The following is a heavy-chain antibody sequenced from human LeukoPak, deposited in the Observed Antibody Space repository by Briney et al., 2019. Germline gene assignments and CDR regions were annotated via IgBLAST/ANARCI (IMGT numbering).Heavy chain of an antibody. CDR3: ARSCSSTSCHAGVDYYYGMDV. V-gene: IGHV3-48*03. Sequence: GGSLRLSCAASGFTFSSYEMNWVRQAPGKGLEWVSYISSSGSTIYYADSVKGRFTISRDNAKNSLYLQMNSLRAEDTAVYYCARSCSSTSCHAGVDYYYGMDVWGQGTTVTVSS. D-gene: IGHD2-2*01. J-gene: IGHJ6*02. CDR2: ISSSGSTI. CDR1: GFTFSSYE.